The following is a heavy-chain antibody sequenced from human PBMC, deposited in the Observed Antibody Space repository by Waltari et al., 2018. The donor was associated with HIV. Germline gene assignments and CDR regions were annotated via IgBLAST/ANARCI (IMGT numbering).Heavy chain of an antibody. J-gene: IGHJ6*02. CDR3: AKESAGFAVGASYYYYGMDV. CDR2: ISWNSGST. V-gene: IGHV3-9*01. CDR1: GFTFDDYA. Sequence: EVQLVESGGGLVQPGRSLRLSCAASGFTFDDYAMHWVRQAPGKGLGWVSGISWNSGSTGYADSVKGRFTISRDNAKNSLYLQMNSLRAEDTALYYCAKESAGFAVGASYYYYGMDVWGQGTTVTVSS. D-gene: IGHD1-26*01.